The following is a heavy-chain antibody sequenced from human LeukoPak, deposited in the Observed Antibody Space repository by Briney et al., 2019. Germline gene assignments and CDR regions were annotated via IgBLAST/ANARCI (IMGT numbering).Heavy chain of an antibody. V-gene: IGHV4-34*01. CDR2: INHSGST. CDR1: GGSFSGYY. CDR3: ARRITMIFNFQH. D-gene: IGHD3-22*01. Sequence: PSETLSLTCAVYGGSFSGYYWSWIRQPPGKGLEWIGEINHSGSTNYNPSLKSRVTISVDTSKNQFSLKLSSVTAADTAVYYCARRITMIFNFQHWGQGTLVTVSS. J-gene: IGHJ1*01.